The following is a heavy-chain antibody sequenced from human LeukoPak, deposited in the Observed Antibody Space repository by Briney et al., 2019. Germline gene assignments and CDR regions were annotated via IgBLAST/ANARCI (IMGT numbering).Heavy chain of an antibody. D-gene: IGHD1-1*01. J-gene: IGHJ4*02. CDR1: GYSFTNYW. V-gene: IGHV5-51*01. CDR3: ARLNWNHDFYY. Sequence: GESLKISCEGSGYSFTNYWIGWVRQMRGKGLEWLGFTHPGDSDTRYSPSFQGQVTISAHKSISTAYLQWSSLKASDTAMYYCARLNWNHDFYYWGQGTLVTVSS. CDR2: THPGDSDT.